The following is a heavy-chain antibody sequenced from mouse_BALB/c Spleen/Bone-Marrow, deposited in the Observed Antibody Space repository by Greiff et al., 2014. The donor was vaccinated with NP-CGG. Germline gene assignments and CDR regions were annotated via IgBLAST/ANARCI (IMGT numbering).Heavy chain of an antibody. Sequence: QVQLQQSGSVLVRPGASVRLSCKASGYTFTNSWIHWAKQRPGQGLEWIGEIHPNSGNTNYNEKFEGEATLTVDTSSSTAYVDLSSLTSEDSSVYYCARHHRYAYYFDYWGQGTTLTVSS. CDR1: GYTFTNSW. J-gene: IGHJ2*01. CDR3: ARHHRYAYYFDY. CDR2: IHPNSGNT. V-gene: IGHV1S130*01. D-gene: IGHD2-14*01.